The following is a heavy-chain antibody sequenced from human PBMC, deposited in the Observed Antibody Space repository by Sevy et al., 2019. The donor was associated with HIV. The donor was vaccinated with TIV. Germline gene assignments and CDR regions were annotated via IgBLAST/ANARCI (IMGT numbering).Heavy chain of an antibody. Sequence: SETLSLTCTVSGGSINSDHWNWIRQPPGKGLEWIGYVYYTGGTNYNPSLKNRVTISVDRTKNQFSLKLTSVTLADTAVYYCARRNDFDIWGQGTMVTVSS. CDR2: VYYTGGT. J-gene: IGHJ3*02. CDR3: ARRNDFDI. CDR1: GGSINSDH. V-gene: IGHV4-59*08.